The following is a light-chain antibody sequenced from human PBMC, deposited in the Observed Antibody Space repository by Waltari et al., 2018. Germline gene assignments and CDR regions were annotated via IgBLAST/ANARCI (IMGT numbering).Light chain of an antibody. J-gene: IGLJ1*01. CDR3: SSYTSRSTSV. CDR1: SSDIGGFNY. V-gene: IGLV2-14*01. CDR2: DVN. Sequence: QSALTQPASVSGSPGQSITISCTGTSSDIGGFNYVSWYQQHPGKAPTLMIYDVNKRPSGVSNRFSGSKSGDTASLTISGLQAEDEAVYYCSSYTSRSTSVFGTGTKVTVL.